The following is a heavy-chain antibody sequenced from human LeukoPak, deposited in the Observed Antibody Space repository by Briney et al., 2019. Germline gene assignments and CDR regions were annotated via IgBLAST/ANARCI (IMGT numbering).Heavy chain of an antibody. V-gene: IGHV1-69*13. CDR1: GGTFSSYA. CDR3: ARGLPSGPVDSNSYFGY. J-gene: IGHJ4*02. D-gene: IGHD4-11*01. Sequence: SAKVSCKASGGTFSSYAISWVRQAPGQGLEWMGGIIPIFGTANYAQKFQGRVTITADESTSTAYMELSSLRSEDTAVYYCARGLPSGPVDSNSYFGYWGQGTLVTVSS. CDR2: IIPIFGTA.